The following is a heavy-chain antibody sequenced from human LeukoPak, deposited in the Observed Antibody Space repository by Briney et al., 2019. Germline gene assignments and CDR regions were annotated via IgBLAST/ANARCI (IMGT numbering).Heavy chain of an antibody. V-gene: IGHV1-2*02. CDR2: INPNSGGT. CDR3: ARDLFDYYDSSGYLNY. CDR1: GYTFTGYY. D-gene: IGHD3-22*01. J-gene: IGHJ4*02. Sequence: GASVKVSCKASGYTFTGYYMHWVRQTPGQGLEWMGWINPNSGGTNYAQKFQGRVTMTRDTSICTAYMELSRLRSDDTAVYYCARDLFDYYDSSGYLNYWGQGTLVTVSS.